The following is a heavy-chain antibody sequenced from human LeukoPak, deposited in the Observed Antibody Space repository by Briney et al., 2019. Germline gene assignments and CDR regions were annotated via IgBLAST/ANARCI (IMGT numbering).Heavy chain of an antibody. V-gene: IGHV3-30*04. D-gene: IGHD2/OR15-2a*01. J-gene: IGHJ3*02. Sequence: LTGRSLRLSCAASGFTFSSYAMHWVRQAPGKGLEWVAVISYHGSNKDYADSVKGRFTISRDNSKNTLYLQMNSLRAEDTAVYYCAKERGVLLSAFDIWGQGTMVTVSS. CDR2: ISYHGSNK. CDR1: GFTFSSYA. CDR3: AKERGVLLSAFDI.